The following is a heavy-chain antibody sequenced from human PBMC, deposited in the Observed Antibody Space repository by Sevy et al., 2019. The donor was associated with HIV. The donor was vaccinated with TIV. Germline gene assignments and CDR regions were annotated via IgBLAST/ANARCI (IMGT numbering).Heavy chain of an antibody. CDR1: GFTFSSYS. Sequence: GGSLRLSCAASGFTFSSYSMNWVRQAPGKGLEWVSSISRSSSYIYYADSVKGRFTISRDNAKNSLYLQMNSLRAEDTAVYYCARDKANLGTEFDYWVQGTLVTVSS. CDR3: ARDKANLGTEFDY. D-gene: IGHD1-1*01. J-gene: IGHJ4*02. V-gene: IGHV3-21*01. CDR2: ISRSSSYI.